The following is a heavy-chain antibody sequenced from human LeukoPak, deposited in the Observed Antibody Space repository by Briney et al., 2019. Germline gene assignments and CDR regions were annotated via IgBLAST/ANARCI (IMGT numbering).Heavy chain of an antibody. J-gene: IGHJ4*02. CDR2: NNPNVGST. CDR3: ARDGGRITVAGTGDN. D-gene: IGHD6-19*01. CDR1: GYTFTSYY. V-gene: IGHV1-46*01. Sequence: ASVKVSCKASGYTFTSYYVHWVRQAPGQWLEWLGLNNPNVGSTNYAQKFQGRVTLTSDTSTSTVYMELSSLRSDDTAVYYCARDGGRITVAGTGDNWGQGTLVTVSS.